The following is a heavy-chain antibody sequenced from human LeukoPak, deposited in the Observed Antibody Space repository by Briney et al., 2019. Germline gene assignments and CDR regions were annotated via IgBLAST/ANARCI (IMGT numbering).Heavy chain of an antibody. Sequence: SETLSLTCTVSGGSISSGGYYWSWIRQHPGKGLEWIGYIYYSGSTYYNPSLKSRVTISVDTSKNQFSLKLSSVTAADTAVYYCARVMKGYCSGGSCYSYYFDYWGQGTLVTVSS. V-gene: IGHV4-30-4*08. D-gene: IGHD2-15*01. J-gene: IGHJ4*02. CDR1: GGSISSGGYY. CDR2: IYYSGST. CDR3: ARVMKGYCSGGSCYSYYFDY.